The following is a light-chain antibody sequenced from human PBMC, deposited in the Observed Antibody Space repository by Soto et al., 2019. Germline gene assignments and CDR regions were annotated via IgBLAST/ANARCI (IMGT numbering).Light chain of an antibody. CDR1: QSLDGN. Sequence: EIVMTQSPATLSVSPGQRATLSCRASQSLDGNLAWYQQKPGQAPRLLIYATSTRATGVPARFSGSGSGTEFTLSSTTLQPDDFAVYYCQQYNNWPWYTFGQGTKLEIK. CDR2: ATS. V-gene: IGKV3-15*01. CDR3: QQYNNWPWYT. J-gene: IGKJ2*01.